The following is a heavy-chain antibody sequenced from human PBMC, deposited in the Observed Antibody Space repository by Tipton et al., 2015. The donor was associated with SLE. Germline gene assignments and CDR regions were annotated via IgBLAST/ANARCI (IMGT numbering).Heavy chain of an antibody. CDR1: GGSISNYF. J-gene: IGHJ4*02. V-gene: IGHV4-4*07. Sequence: GLVKPSETLSLTCTVSGGSISNYFWSWIRQPAGKGLEWLGRIYSSGSTNYNPSLKSRLTMSIDTSKNQFSLKLRSVTAADTALYYCARGASSWNFDYWGQGSLVTVSS. CDR3: ARGASSWNFDY. D-gene: IGHD6-13*01. CDR2: IYSSGST.